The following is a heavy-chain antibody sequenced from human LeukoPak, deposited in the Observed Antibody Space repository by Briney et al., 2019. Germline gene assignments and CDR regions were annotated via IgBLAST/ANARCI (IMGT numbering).Heavy chain of an antibody. CDR2: INPNSGDT. V-gene: IGHV1-2*06. CDR1: GYTFTGYY. CDR3: ANLMTTVTAGPFDY. D-gene: IGHD4-17*01. J-gene: IGHJ4*02. Sequence: SGESLKISCKGSGYTFTGYYMHWVRQAPGQGLEWLGRINPNSGDTNFAQKFQGRVTMTRDTSLSTAYVELSRLRSDDTAVYYCANLMTTVTAGPFDYWGQGTLVTVSS.